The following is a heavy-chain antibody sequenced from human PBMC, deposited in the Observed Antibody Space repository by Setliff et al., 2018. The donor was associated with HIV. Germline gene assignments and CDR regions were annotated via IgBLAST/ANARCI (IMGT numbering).Heavy chain of an antibody. CDR1: GFTLSDQY. CDR3: AKDRSVRDYNYHYLDV. Sequence: HPGGSLRLSCAASGFTLSDQYMDWVRQAPGKGLEWVAFIQYDGKRIYYGESVNGRFTISRDNPKNTLYLQMNSLRPEDTAVYYCAKDRSVRDYNYHYLDVWGKGTTVTVSS. V-gene: IGHV3-30*02. D-gene: IGHD2-15*01. J-gene: IGHJ6*03. CDR2: IQYDGKRI.